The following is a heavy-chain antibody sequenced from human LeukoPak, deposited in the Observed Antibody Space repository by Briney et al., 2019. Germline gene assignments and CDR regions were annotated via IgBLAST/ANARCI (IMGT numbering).Heavy chain of an antibody. D-gene: IGHD3-9*01. CDR3: VRGYLGPDY. CDR1: GFTFSSYE. CDR2: ISSSGSTI. V-gene: IGHV3-48*03. Sequence: PGGSLRLSCAASGFTFSSYEMNWVRQAPGKGLEWVSYISSSGSTIYYADSVKGRFTISRDNARNTLYLQMNSLSTDDTAVYYCVRGYLGPDYWGQGTLVTVTS. J-gene: IGHJ4*02.